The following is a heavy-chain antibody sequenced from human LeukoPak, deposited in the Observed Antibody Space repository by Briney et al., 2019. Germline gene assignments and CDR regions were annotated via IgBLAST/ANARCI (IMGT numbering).Heavy chain of an antibody. V-gene: IGHV3-48*03. Sequence: QSGGSLRLFCAASGFTFSSSEMNWVRQAPGKGLEWVSYISSSGGTISYADSVKGRFTISRDNAKNSLYLQMNSLRAEDTAIYYCARSGQHLFDFWGQGTLVTVSS. CDR2: ISSSGGTI. J-gene: IGHJ4*02. D-gene: IGHD6-13*01. CDR3: ARSGQHLFDF. CDR1: GFTFSSSE.